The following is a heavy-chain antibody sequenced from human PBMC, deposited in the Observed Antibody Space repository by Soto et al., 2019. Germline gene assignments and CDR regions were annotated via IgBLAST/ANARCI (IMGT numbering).Heavy chain of an antibody. CDR1: GFTFSSYG. CDR3: AIVRGDILTGYSPRTETTNWLDP. V-gene: IGHV3-33*01. Sequence: GGSLRLSCAASGFTFSSYGMHWVRQAPGKGLEWVAVIWYDGSNKYYADSVKGRFTISRDNSKNTLYLQMNSLRAEDTAVYYCAIVRGDILTGYSPRTETTNWLDPWGQGTLVTDTS. J-gene: IGHJ5*02. D-gene: IGHD3-9*01. CDR2: IWYDGSNK.